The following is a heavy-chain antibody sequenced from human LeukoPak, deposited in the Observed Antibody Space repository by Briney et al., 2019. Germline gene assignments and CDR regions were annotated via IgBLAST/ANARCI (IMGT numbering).Heavy chain of an antibody. CDR3: ARDRPSGFYGWFDP. V-gene: IGHV3-30*04. CDR2: ISYDGSNK. J-gene: IGHJ5*02. Sequence: TGGSLRLSCAASGFTFSSYAMHWVRQAPGKGLEWVAVISYDGSNKYYADSVKGRFTISRDNSKNTLYLQMNSLRAEDTAVYYCARDRPSGFYGWFDPWGQGALVTVSS. CDR1: GFTFSSYA. D-gene: IGHD3-10*01.